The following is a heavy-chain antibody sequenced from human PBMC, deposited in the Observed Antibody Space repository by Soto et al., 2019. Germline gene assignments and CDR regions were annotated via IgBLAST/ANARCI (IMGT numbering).Heavy chain of an antibody. CDR1: GYTFTTYW. V-gene: IGHV5-51*01. D-gene: IGHD5-18*01. J-gene: IGHJ3*02. CDR3: ERGGYGDNSEDAFYI. CDR2: VSSGDSNT. Sequence: PGESLKISCKGSGYTFTTYWIGWVRQMPGTGLEWMGIVSSGDSNTKYSPSFQGHVTISADKSINTAYLQWSSLKASDTAMYYCERGGYGDNSEDAFYIWGPGTMVTV.